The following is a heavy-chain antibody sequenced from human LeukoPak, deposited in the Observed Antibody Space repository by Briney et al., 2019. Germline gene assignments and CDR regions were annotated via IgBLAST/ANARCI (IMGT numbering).Heavy chain of an antibody. CDR2: INHSGST. CDR1: GGSFSGYY. V-gene: IGHV4-34*01. Sequence: SETLSLTCAVYGGSFSGYYWSWIRQPPGKGLEWIGEINHSGSTNYNPSLKSRVTISVDTSKNQFSLKLSSVTAADTTVYYCARGLGTLPPGGYWGQGTLVTVSS. D-gene: IGHD4-23*01. CDR3: ARGLGTLPPGGY. J-gene: IGHJ4*02.